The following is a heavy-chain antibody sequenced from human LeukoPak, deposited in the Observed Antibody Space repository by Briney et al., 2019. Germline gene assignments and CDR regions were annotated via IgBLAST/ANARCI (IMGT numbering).Heavy chain of an antibody. CDR1: GFTFSSYA. CDR2: ISGSGGST. D-gene: IGHD2-2*01. J-gene: IGHJ4*02. CDR3: AKEHIVVVPAAIPHFDY. Sequence: PGGSLRLSCAASGFTFSSYAMRWVRQAPGKGVEWVSAISGSGGSTYYADSVKGRFTISRDNSKNTLYLQMNSLRAEDTAVYYCAKEHIVVVPAAIPHFDYWGQGTLVTVSS. V-gene: IGHV3-23*01.